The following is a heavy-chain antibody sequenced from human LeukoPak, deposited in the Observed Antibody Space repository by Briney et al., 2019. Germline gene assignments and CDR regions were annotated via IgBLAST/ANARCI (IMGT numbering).Heavy chain of an antibody. J-gene: IGHJ4*02. CDR1: GLTFSSHS. V-gene: IGHV3-30*03. Sequence: GGSLRLSCAASGLTFSSHSMSWVRQAPGKGLEWVAVTSSGLNVKLYADSVKGRFTISRDNSRSTLYLQMNSLRPEDTAIYYCAREGYYGSGSPPSLHFDYWGQGTLVTVSS. CDR2: TSSGLNVK. D-gene: IGHD3-10*01. CDR3: AREGYYGSGSPPSLHFDY.